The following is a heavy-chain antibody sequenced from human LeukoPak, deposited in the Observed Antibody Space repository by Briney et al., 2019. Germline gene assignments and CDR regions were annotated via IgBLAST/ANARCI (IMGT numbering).Heavy chain of an antibody. CDR2: ISGSGGTT. CDR1: GFTFSSSA. V-gene: IGHV3-23*01. CDR3: AREVAQFDY. D-gene: IGHD5-12*01. J-gene: IGHJ4*02. Sequence: GGSLRLSCAVSGFTFSSSALSWVRQAPGKGLEWVSAISGSGGTTHYADSVKGRFTISRDNSKNTLYMQMNSLRAEDTAVYYCAREVAQFDYWGQGTLVTVSS.